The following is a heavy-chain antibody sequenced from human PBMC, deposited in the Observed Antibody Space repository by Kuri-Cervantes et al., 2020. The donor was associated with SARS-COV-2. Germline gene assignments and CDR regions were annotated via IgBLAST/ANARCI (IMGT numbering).Heavy chain of an antibody. V-gene: IGHV4-59*01. D-gene: IGHD2-21*02. CDR1: GGSISSYY. CDR3: ASLVCGGDCYPPP. CDR2: IYYSGST. Sequence: SETLSLTCTVSGGSISSYYWSWIRQPPGKGLEWIGYIYYSGSTNYNPSLKSRVTISVDTSKNQFSLKLSSVTAADTAVYYCASLVCGGDCYPPPWGQGALVTVSS. J-gene: IGHJ5*02.